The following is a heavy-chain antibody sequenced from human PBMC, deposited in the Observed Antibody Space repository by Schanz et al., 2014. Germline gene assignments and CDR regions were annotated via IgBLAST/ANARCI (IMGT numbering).Heavy chain of an antibody. CDR2: ISAYNGHT. Sequence: QVQLVQSGAEVKKPGSSVKVSCTASGGTFSSYTISWIRQAPGQGLEWMGWISAYNGHTDYAQKLQGRVTVTTDTSTSTAYMELRNLRSDDTAVYYCARAKRFGDMDVWGQGTTVTVSS. D-gene: IGHD3-10*01. J-gene: IGHJ6*02. CDR3: ARAKRFGDMDV. CDR1: GGTFSSYT. V-gene: IGHV1-18*01.